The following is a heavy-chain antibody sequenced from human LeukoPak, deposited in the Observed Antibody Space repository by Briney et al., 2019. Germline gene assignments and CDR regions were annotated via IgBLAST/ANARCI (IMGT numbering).Heavy chain of an antibody. V-gene: IGHV1-2*02. J-gene: IGHJ3*02. CDR3: ARSKYDSSGYYYDHDAFDI. CDR2: INPNSGGT. Sequence: EASVKVSCKASGYTFTGYYMHWVRQAPGQGLEWMGWINPNSGGTNYAQKFQGRVTMTRDTSISTAYMELSRLRSDDTAVYYCARSKYDSSGYYYDHDAFDIWGQGTMVTVSS. CDR1: GYTFTGYY. D-gene: IGHD3-22*01.